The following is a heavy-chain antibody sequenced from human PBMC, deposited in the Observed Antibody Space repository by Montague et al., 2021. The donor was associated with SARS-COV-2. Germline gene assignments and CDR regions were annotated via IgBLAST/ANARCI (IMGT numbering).Heavy chain of an antibody. V-gene: IGHV6-1*01. CDR1: GDSVSRKSDS. Sequence: CAISGDSVSRKSDSGKWSKQSPSRGLEWLIRTYYMSKWYNDYAVSVKSRITINPDTSKNQISLQLSSVTPEDTAVYYCARTSASSDYWGQGTLVTVSS. CDR3: ARTSASSDY. D-gene: IGHD1-26*01. CDR2: TYYMSKWYN. J-gene: IGHJ4*02.